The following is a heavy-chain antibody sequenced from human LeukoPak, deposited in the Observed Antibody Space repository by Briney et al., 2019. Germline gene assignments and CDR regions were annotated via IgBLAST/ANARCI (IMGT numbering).Heavy chain of an antibody. V-gene: IGHV4-39*01. CDR3: ARRDVDIVTTIRGDY. CDR1: GGSISSSSYC. Sequence: PSETLSLTCTVSGGSISSSSYCWGWIRQPPGKGLEWIGSIYYSGSTYYNPSLKSRVTISVDTSKNQFSLKLSSVTAADTAVYYCARRDVDIVTTIRGDYWGQGTLVTVSS. J-gene: IGHJ4*02. CDR2: IYYSGST. D-gene: IGHD5-12*01.